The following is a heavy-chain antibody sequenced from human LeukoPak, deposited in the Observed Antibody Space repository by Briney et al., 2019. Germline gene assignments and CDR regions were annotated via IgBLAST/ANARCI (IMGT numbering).Heavy chain of an antibody. D-gene: IGHD2-2*02. CDR3: ASPGYCSSTSCYNRRGSFDY. Sequence: SETLSLTCTVSGGSISSNYWSWIRQPPGKGLEWIGYIYYSGSTDYNPSKYNPSLKSRVTISVDTSKNQFSLKLSSVTAADTAVYYCASPGYCSSTSCYNRRGSFDYWGQGTLVTVSS. V-gene: IGHV4-59*12. CDR2: IYYSGSTDYNPS. J-gene: IGHJ4*02. CDR1: GGSISSNY.